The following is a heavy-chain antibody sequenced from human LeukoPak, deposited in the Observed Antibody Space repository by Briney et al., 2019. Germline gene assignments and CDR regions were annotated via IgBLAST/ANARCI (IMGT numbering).Heavy chain of an antibody. CDR1: GGSISSGGYY. V-gene: IGHV4-30-4*08. J-gene: IGHJ4*02. CDR3: ARDSARIIDY. Sequence: SETLSLTCTVSGGSISSGGYYWTWIRQYPGKGLEWIGYIYNSGTTYYNPSLKSRVSISVDTSKNQFSLKLSSVTAADTAVYYCARDSARIIDYWGQGTLVTVSS. D-gene: IGHD1-26*01. CDR2: IYNSGTT.